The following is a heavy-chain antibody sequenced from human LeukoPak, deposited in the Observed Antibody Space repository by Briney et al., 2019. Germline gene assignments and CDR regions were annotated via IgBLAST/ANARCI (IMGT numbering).Heavy chain of an antibody. Sequence: GGSLRLSCAASGFTFSSYAMSWVRQAPWKGLEWVSSISSSGGTRYYADSVKGRFTISRDNSENTLYLQMNSLRAEDTAVYYCIPSGGYYLFGDYWGQGTLVTVSS. V-gene: IGHV3-23*01. J-gene: IGHJ4*02. D-gene: IGHD3-22*01. CDR1: GFTFSSYA. CDR2: ISSSGGTR. CDR3: IPSGGYYLFGDY.